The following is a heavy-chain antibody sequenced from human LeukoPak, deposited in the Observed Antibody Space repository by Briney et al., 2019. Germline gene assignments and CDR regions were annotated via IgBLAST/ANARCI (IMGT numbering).Heavy chain of an antibody. CDR2: MSGNGGTT. Sequence: GGSLRLSCAASGFTFTNYAMNWVRQAPGKGLEWVSAMSGNGGTTYYADSVKGRFTISRDNFKNTLYLQMNSLRAEDTAVYYCARDYSDSSGYYYFDYWGQGTLVTVSS. CDR1: GFTFTNYA. CDR3: ARDYSDSSGYYYFDY. J-gene: IGHJ4*02. V-gene: IGHV3-23*01. D-gene: IGHD3-22*01.